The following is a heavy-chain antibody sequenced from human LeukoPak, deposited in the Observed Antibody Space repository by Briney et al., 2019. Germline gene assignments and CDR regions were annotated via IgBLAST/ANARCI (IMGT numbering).Heavy chain of an antibody. J-gene: IGHJ4*02. V-gene: IGHV4-61*02. CDR3: ARGSLGREVSAFFKN. Sequence: PSETLSLTCSVSGHSISSGSYYWSWIRQPAGKGLEWIGRIYTTGSTNYNPSLKSRVTISVDTSENQFSLRLSSVTAADTAVYYCARGSLGREVSAFFKNWGQGILVTVSS. D-gene: IGHD5/OR15-5a*01. CDR1: GHSISSGSYY. CDR2: IYTTGST.